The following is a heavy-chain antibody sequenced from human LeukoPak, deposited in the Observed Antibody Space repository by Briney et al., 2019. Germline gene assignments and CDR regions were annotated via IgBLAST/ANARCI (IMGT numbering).Heavy chain of an antibody. D-gene: IGHD4-11*01. J-gene: IGHJ6*02. CDR1: GGSFSDYY. Sequence: SETLSLTCAVYGGSFSDYYWSWIRQPPGKGLEWLGYVYYSGSATYNPSLKSRVTISVDTSKNQFSLRLSSVTAADTAVYYCARDGSNWSNDYYHGVDVWGQGTTVTVSS. V-gene: IGHV4-59*01. CDR3: ARDGSNWSNDYYHGVDV. CDR2: VYYSGSA.